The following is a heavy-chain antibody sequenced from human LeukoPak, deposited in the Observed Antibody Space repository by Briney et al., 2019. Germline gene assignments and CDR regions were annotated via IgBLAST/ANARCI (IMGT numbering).Heavy chain of an antibody. J-gene: IGHJ4*02. CDR3: AKRPMRRYYDILTGYPLDY. CDR1: GFTFSSYA. CDR2: ISGSGGST. D-gene: IGHD3-9*01. Sequence: GGSLRLSCAASGFTFSSYAMSWVRQAPGKGLEWVSAISGSGGSTCYADSVKGRFTISRDNSKNTLYLQMNSLRAEDTAVYYCAKRPMRRYYDILTGYPLDYWGQGTLVTVSS. V-gene: IGHV3-23*01.